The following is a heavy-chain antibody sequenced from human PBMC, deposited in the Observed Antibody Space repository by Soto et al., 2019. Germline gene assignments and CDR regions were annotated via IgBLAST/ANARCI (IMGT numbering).Heavy chain of an antibody. CDR2: IYYTGST. Sequence: SETLSLTCTVSGGSISSSSYYWGWIRQPPGKGLEWIGSIYYTGSTYYTPSLESRVTISVDTSKNQFSLKLKSVTAADTALSFCARQRTSVVTQAYFDVWGPGSLVTVSS. D-gene: IGHD2-21*02. CDR1: GGSISSSSYY. CDR3: ARQRTSVVTQAYFDV. V-gene: IGHV4-39*01. J-gene: IGHJ4*02.